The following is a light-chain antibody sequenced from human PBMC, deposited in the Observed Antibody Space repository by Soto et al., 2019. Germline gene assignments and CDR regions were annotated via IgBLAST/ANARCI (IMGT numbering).Light chain of an antibody. Sequence: DIQLTQSPSFLSASVGDRVTITCRASQDISSHLAWYQQKPGKAPKLLIYAASTLQSGVPSGFGGSGSGTEFTLTITSRQPQDFATPYFQHVKTHPLTFGGGTKVEIK. J-gene: IGKJ4*01. CDR1: QDISSH. CDR2: AAS. CDR3: QHVKTHPLT. V-gene: IGKV1-9*01.